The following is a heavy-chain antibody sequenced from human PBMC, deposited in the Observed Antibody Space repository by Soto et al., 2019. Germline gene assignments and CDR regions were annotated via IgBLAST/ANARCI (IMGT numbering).Heavy chain of an antibody. D-gene: IGHD3-22*01. CDR2: ISSSSSYI. CDR3: LKQKTDNGGYARS. Sequence: KGLEWVSSISSSSSYIYYADSVKGRFTISRDNAKNSLYLQMNSLRAEDTAVFFFLKQKTDNGGYARSW. J-gene: IGHJ5*01. V-gene: IGHV3-21*01.